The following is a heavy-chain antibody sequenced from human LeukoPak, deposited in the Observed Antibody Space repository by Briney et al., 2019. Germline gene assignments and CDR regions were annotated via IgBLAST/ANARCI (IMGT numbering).Heavy chain of an antibody. CDR2: INPNSGGT. V-gene: IGHV1-2*02. CDR3: ATNYDILTYYFDY. CDR1: GYTFTGYY. J-gene: IGHJ4*02. D-gene: IGHD3-9*01. Sequence: GASVKVSCKASGYTFTGYYMHWVRQAPGQGLEWMVWINPNSGGTNYAQKFQGRVTMTRDTSISTAYMELSRLRSDDTAVYYCATNYDILTYYFDYWGQGTLVTVSS.